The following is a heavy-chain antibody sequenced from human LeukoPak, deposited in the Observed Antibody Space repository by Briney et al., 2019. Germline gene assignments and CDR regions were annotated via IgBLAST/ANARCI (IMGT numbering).Heavy chain of an antibody. CDR1: GFTFDDYA. V-gene: IGHV3-9*01. J-gene: IGHJ4*02. D-gene: IGHD3-10*01. CDR2: ISWNSGSI. CDR3: AKDTASRLWFGELLSRYSDY. Sequence: PGRSLRLSCADSGFTFDDYAMHWVRQAPGKGLEWVSGISWNSGSIGCADSVKGRFTISRDNAKNSLYLQMNSLRAEDTALYYCAKDTASRLWFGELLSRYSDYWGQGTLVTVSS.